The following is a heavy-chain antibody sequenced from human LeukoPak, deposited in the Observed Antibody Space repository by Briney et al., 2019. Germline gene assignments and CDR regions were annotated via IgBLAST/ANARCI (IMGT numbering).Heavy chain of an antibody. J-gene: IGHJ5*02. CDR1: GGSISSYY. CDR2: IYYSGST. D-gene: IGHD6-19*01. Sequence: SETLSLTCTVSGGSISSYYWSWIRQPPGKGLEWIGYIYYSGSTNYNPSLKSRVTISVDTSKNQFSLKLRSVTAADTAVYYCAIEWKQWLAPQGWFDPWGQGTLVTVSS. V-gene: IGHV4-59*01. CDR3: AIEWKQWLAPQGWFDP.